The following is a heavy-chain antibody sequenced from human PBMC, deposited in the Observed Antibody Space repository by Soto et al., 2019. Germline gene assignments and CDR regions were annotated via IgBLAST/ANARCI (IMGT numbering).Heavy chain of an antibody. J-gene: IGHJ1*01. CDR3: AKDRIAARPSEYFQH. D-gene: IGHD6-6*01. V-gene: IGHV3-23*01. CDR2: ISGSGGST. Sequence: GSLRLSCAASGFTFSSYAMSWVRQAPGKGLEWISAISGSGGSTYYADSVKGRFTISRDNSKNTLYLQMNSLRAEDTAVCYCAKDRIAARPSEYFQHWGQGTLVTVSS. CDR1: GFTFSSYA.